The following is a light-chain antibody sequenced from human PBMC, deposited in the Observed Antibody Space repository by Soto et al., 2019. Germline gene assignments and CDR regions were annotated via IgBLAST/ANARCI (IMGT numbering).Light chain of an antibody. J-gene: IGLJ1*01. Sequence: QSVLTQPPSVSGSPGQRVTISCTGSSSNIGAGYDVHWYQQLPGTAPKLLIYGNSNRPSGVPARFPGSKSGTAASLAITGLQAEDEADDYCQSYDSSLSVYVFGTGTKLTVL. V-gene: IGLV1-40*01. CDR3: QSYDSSLSVYV. CDR1: SSNIGAGYD. CDR2: GNS.